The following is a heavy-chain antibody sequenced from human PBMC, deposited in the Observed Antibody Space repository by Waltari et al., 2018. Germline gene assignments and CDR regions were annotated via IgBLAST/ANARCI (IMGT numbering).Heavy chain of an antibody. J-gene: IGHJ4*02. D-gene: IGHD6-19*01. CDR3: AESDSGSWQYFFNS. Sequence: QMKLLESGPGLVQPSETLSLTCTVSAASIRGHYWSWIRQPAGKGLEWIGRVYSTGATNYNPSLGRRATISVDTARKQVSLKLTSVTAADTAMYFCAESDSGSWQYFFNSWGQGALVTVSS. CDR1: AASIRGHY. V-gene: IGHV4-4*07. CDR2: VYSTGAT.